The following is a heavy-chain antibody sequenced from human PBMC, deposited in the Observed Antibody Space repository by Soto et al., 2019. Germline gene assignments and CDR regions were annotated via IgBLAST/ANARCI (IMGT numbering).Heavy chain of an antibody. Sequence: QVQLVESGGGVVQPGRSLRLSCAASGFTFSSYAMHWVRQAPGKGLEWVAVISYDGSNKYYADSVKGRFTISRDNSKTTLYLQMNSLRAEDTAVYYCARREWGGYGGHVDLWGRGTLVTVSS. CDR1: GFTFSSYA. J-gene: IGHJ2*01. CDR2: ISYDGSNK. D-gene: IGHD4-17*01. CDR3: ARREWGGYGGHVDL. V-gene: IGHV3-30-3*01.